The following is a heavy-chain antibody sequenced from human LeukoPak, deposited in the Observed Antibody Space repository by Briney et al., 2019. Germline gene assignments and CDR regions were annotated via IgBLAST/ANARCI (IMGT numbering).Heavy chain of an antibody. CDR3: ARDLIVATFDY. V-gene: IGHV3-7*01. J-gene: IGHJ4*02. CDR1: GFTFSSYS. Sequence: GGSLRLSCAVSGFTFSSYSMNWVRQAPGKGLEWVANIKQDGSEKYYVDSVKGRFTISRDNAKNSLYLQMNSLRTEDTAVYYCARDLIVATFDYWGQGTLVTASS. D-gene: IGHD5-12*01. CDR2: IKQDGSEK.